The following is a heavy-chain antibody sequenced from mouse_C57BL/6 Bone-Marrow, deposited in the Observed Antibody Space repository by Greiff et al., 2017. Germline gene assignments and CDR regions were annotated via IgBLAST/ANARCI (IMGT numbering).Heavy chain of an antibody. J-gene: IGHJ2*01. CDR2: IDPETGGT. D-gene: IGHD3-1*01. V-gene: IGHV1-15*01. CDR3: TRSGGTQLPDY. CDR1: GYTFTDYE. Sequence: QVHVKQSGAELVRPGASVTLSCKASGYTFTDYEMHWVKQTPVHGLEWIGAIDPETGGTAYNQKFKGKAIMTADKSSSTASMELRILTSEDSAVYYCTRSGGTQLPDYWGQGTTLTVSS.